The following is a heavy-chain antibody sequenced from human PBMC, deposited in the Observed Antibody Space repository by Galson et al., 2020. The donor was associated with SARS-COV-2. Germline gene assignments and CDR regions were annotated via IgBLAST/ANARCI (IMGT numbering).Heavy chain of an antibody. CDR2: ISYDGSNK. CDR1: GFTFSSYA. CDR3: ATLVPTRSRFDY. V-gene: IGHV3-30-3*01. J-gene: IGHJ4*02. Sequence: GGSLRLSCAASGFTFSSYAMHWVRQAPGKGLEWVAVISYDGSNKYYADSVKGRFTISRDNSKNTLYLQMNSLRAGDTAVYYCATLVPTRSRFDYWGQGTLVTVSS. D-gene: IGHD4-17*01.